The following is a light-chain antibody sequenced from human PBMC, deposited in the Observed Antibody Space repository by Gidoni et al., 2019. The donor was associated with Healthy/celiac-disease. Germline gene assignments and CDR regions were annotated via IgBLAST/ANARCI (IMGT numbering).Light chain of an antibody. V-gene: IGKV3-20*01. CDR3: QQYGSSPYT. CDR1: PSVSSSY. J-gene: IGKJ2*01. CDR2: GAS. Sequence: ELVLPLSPVTLSLSPGERATLSCRASPSVSSSYLAWYQQKPGQAPRLLIYGASSRATGIPDRFSGSGSGTDFTLTISRLEPEDFAVYYCQQYGSSPYTFGQGTKLEIK.